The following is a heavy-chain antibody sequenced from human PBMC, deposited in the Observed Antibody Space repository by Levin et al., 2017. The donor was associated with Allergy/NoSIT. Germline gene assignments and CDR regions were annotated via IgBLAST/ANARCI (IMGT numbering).Heavy chain of an antibody. Sequence: GGSLRLSCAASGFTFSSYGMHWVRQAPGKGLEWVAVISYDGSNKYYADSVKGRFTISRDNSKNTLYLQMNRLRAEDTAVYYCANIACRSGGSGYSDYWGQGTLVTVSS. J-gene: IGHJ4*02. CDR3: ANIACRSGGSGYSDY. CDR1: GFTFSSYG. V-gene: IGHV3-30*18. D-gene: IGHD2-15*01. CDR2: ISYDGSNK.